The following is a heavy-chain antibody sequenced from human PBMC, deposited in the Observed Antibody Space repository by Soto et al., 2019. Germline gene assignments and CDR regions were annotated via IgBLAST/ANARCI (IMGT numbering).Heavy chain of an antibody. D-gene: IGHD6-19*01. V-gene: IGHV3-30-3*01. CDR1: GFTFSSYA. Sequence: QVQLVESGGGVVQPGRSLRLSCAASGFTFSSYAMHWVRQAPGKGLEWVAVISYDGSNKYYADSVKGRFTISRDNPKKGRGQKASGRTAGGTAVYYCASDRPLPLAVAGEPSTWGQGTLVTVSS. J-gene: IGHJ5*02. CDR3: ASDRPLPLAVAGEPST. CDR2: ISYDGSNK.